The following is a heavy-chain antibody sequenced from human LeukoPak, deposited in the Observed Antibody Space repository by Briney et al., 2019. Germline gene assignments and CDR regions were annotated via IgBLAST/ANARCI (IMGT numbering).Heavy chain of an antibody. J-gene: IGHJ3*02. V-gene: IGHV4-59*02. CDR1: GGSVSSYY. Sequence: SDTLSLICTVAGGSVSSYYWGWVRQPPGKGLEWVGYIYYSGSTNYNPSIKSRVTISVDTSKKQYSLKLSSVTAADTAVYYCARGLLDGYTHPAAFDIWGQGTMVTVSS. CDR3: ARGLLDGYTHPAAFDI. CDR2: IYYSGST. D-gene: IGHD5-24*01.